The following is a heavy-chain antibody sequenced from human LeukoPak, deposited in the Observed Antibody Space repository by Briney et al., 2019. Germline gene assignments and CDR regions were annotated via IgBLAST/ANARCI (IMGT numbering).Heavy chain of an antibody. CDR1: GVPFRSYG. D-gene: IGHD1-14*01. CDR2: IRYDRSIK. Sequence: GGSLILSCAAAGVPFRSYGMHWVREAPGKGLEWVAFIRYDRSIKCYAAAVKGRFTIYKDNSKNTLYLQMNSLRAEDTVVYYCARGWRTLTTSCGYWGRGTLVSVSS. V-gene: IGHV3-30*02. J-gene: IGHJ4*02. CDR3: ARGWRTLTTSCGY.